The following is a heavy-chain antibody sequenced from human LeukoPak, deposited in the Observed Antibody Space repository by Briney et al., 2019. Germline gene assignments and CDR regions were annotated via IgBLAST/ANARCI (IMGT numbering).Heavy chain of an antibody. CDR1: GFTFSSYW. V-gene: IGHV4-39*01. CDR3: ARRDVYYYDSSGYFEY. D-gene: IGHD3-22*01. CDR2: IYYSGST. J-gene: IGHJ4*02. Sequence: GSLRLSCAASGFTFSSYWMHWIRQPPGKGLEWIGSIYYSGSTYYNPSLKSRVTISVDTSKNQFSLKLSSVTAADTAVYYCARRDVYYYDSSGYFEYWGQGTLVTVSS.